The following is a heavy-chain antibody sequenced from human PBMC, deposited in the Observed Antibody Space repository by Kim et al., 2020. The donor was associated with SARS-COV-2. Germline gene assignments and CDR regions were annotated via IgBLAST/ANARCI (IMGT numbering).Heavy chain of an antibody. J-gene: IGHJ6*02. D-gene: IGHD1-26*01. V-gene: IGHV3-30*07. Sequence: SEKGRFTITRDNSKNTLYLQMNRLRAEDTAVYYCARVSGSFHYYYYGMDVWGQGTTVTVSS. CDR3: ARVSGSFHYYYYGMDV.